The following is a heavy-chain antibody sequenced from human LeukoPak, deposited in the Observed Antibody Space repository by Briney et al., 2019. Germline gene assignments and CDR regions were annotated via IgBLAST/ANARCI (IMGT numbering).Heavy chain of an antibody. J-gene: IGHJ6*03. CDR2: INQDGSYK. CDR3: ARGWGGNAMVKRYYMDL. Sequence: GGSLRLSCTASGFTLSDYWMSWVRQAPGKGPEWVAHINQDGSYKYYVDSVKGRFTISRDNAKNSLYLQMNSLRAEDTAVYYCARGWGGNAMVKRYYMDLWGKGATVPVS. V-gene: IGHV3-7*01. CDR1: GFTLSDYW. D-gene: IGHD5-18*01.